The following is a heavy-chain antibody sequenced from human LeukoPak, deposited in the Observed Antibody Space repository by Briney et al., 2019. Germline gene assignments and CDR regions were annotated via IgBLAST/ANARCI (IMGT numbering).Heavy chain of an antibody. J-gene: IGHJ6*03. CDR3: AKDHVSSSWYSGGNYYYYMDV. CDR2: ISVSGNT. Sequence: GGSLRLSCAASGFTLSSYAMSWVRQGPGKGLEWVSAISVSGNTYHADSVKGRFTISRDSSKNTLYLQMNSLRAEDTAVYYCAKDHVSSSWYSGGNYYYYMDVWGKGTTVTVSS. CDR1: GFTLSSYA. D-gene: IGHD6-13*01. V-gene: IGHV3-23*01.